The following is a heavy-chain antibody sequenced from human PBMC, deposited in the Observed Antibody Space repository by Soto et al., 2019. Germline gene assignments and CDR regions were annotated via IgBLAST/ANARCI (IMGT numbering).Heavy chain of an antibody. CDR1: GGSFSGNN. Sequence: SETLSLTCAVYGGSFSGNNWSWIRQPPGKGLEWIGEINHSGSTNYNPSLKSRVTISVDTSKNQFSLKLSSVTAADTAVYYCARGGVVEVVVPAAWGQRIRFDPWGQGTLVTVSS. CDR2: INHSGST. CDR3: ARGGVVEVVVPAAWGQRIRFDP. V-gene: IGHV4-34*01. D-gene: IGHD2-2*01. J-gene: IGHJ5*02.